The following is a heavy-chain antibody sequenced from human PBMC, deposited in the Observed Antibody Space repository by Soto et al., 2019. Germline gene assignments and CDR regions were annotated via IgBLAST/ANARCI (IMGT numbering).Heavy chain of an antibody. J-gene: IGHJ4*02. CDR3: TRRGYCSGGSCPLGFDS. Sequence: ASVKVSCKASGNTFTTYFVHWARQAPGQGLDWMGVINPRDGATSYAQKFQGRVTMTRDTSTSTVYMELSRLRSEDTAMYYCTRRGYCSGGSCPLGFDSWGQGTLVTVSS. V-gene: IGHV1-46*03. D-gene: IGHD2-15*01. CDR2: INPRDGAT. CDR1: GNTFTTYF.